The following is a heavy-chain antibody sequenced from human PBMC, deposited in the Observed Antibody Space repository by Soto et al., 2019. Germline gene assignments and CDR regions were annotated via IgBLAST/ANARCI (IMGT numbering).Heavy chain of an antibody. D-gene: IGHD3-10*01. CDR3: ATGARGDGDNAFDY. CDR1: GGSISSYY. V-gene: IGHV4-59*01. J-gene: IGHJ4*02. CDR2: IYYSGST. Sequence: SETLSLTCTVSGGSISSYYWSWIRQPPGKGLEWIGYIYYSGSTNYNPSLKSRVTISVDTSKNQFSLKLSSVTAADTAVYYCATGARGDGDNAFDYWGKGTLVTVSS.